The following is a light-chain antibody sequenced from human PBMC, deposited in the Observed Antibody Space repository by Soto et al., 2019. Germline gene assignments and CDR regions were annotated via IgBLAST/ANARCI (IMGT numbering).Light chain of an antibody. V-gene: IGKV1-5*01. Sequence: DIQMTQSPSTLSASVGERVTISCRASQSVATWLAWYQQKPGKAQKVVIYDAYHVPDGVPSRFRGSGSGTEFTLNITNVQPDDFATYYCQQYNNWPLLITVGQGTRLEIK. CDR3: QQYNNWPLLIT. CDR2: DAY. CDR1: QSVATW. J-gene: IGKJ5*01.